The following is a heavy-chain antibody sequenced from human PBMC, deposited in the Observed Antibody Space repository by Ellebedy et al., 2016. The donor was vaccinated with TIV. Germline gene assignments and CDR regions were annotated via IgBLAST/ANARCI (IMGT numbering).Heavy chain of an antibody. CDR3: AHRSNSGGLGY. Sequence: SGPTLVKPTQTLTLTCTFSGFSLSTTGVGVGWIRQPPGKALEWLALIYWDDDKRYSPSLRSRLTITKDTSKNQVVLKMTNMDPVDTTKYFCAHRSNSGGLGYWGQGTLVTVSS. CDR2: IYWDDDK. CDR1: GFSLSTTGVG. V-gene: IGHV2-5*02. J-gene: IGHJ4*02. D-gene: IGHD3-16*01.